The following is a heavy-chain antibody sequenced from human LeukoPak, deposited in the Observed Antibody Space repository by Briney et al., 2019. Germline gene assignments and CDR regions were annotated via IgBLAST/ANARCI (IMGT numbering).Heavy chain of an antibody. Sequence: SETLSLTCTVSGYSISSVYYWGWIRQPPGKGLEWIGSIYHSGSTYYNPSLKSRVTISVDTSKNQFSLKLSSVTAADTAVYYCARGRLGYCSGGSCYPYFEYWGQGTLVTVSS. CDR1: GYSISSVYY. D-gene: IGHD2-15*01. V-gene: IGHV4-38-2*02. CDR3: ARGRLGYCSGGSCYPYFEY. J-gene: IGHJ4*02. CDR2: IYHSGST.